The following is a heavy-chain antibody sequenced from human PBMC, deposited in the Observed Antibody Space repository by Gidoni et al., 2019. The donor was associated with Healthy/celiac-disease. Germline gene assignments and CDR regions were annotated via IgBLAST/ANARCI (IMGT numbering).Heavy chain of an antibody. CDR2: ISWNSGSI. D-gene: IGHD6-6*01. CDR1: GFPFDDSA. CDR3: AKSIRETNEYSSSPWFDP. J-gene: IGHJ5*02. Sequence: EVQLVESGGGLVQPGWSLRLSCAASGFPFDDSAMHWVRQAPGKGLEWVSGISWNSGSIGYADSVKGRFTISRDNAKNSLYQQMNSLRAEDTALYYCAKSIRETNEYSSSPWFDPWGQGTLVTVSS. V-gene: IGHV3-9*01.